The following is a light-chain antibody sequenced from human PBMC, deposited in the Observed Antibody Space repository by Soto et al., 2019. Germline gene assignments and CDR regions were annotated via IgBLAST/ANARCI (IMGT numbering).Light chain of an antibody. Sequence: DIVMTQSPLSLPVTPGEPASISCRSSQSLLFGNGYDYLDWYLQKPGQSPQLLIYLGSHRASGVPVRFSGSGSGTDFTLKISRVEAEDVGVYYCMQGVQTPFTFGPGTKVDIK. CDR3: MQGVQTPFT. J-gene: IGKJ3*01. CDR1: QSLLFGNGYDY. V-gene: IGKV2-28*01. CDR2: LGS.